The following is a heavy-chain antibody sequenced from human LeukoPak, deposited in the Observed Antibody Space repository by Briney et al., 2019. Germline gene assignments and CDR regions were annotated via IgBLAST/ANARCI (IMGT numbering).Heavy chain of an antibody. CDR1: GYTLTELS. D-gene: IGHD3-22*01. J-gene: IGHJ4*02. CDR3: ATAELFNYYDSSGYGY. V-gene: IGHV1-24*01. Sequence: ASVKVSCKVSGYTLTELSMHWVRQAPGKGLEWMGGFDPEDGETIYAQKFQGRVTMTEDTSTDTAYMELSRLRSEDTAVYYCATAELFNYYDSSGYGYWGQGTLVTVSS. CDR2: FDPEDGET.